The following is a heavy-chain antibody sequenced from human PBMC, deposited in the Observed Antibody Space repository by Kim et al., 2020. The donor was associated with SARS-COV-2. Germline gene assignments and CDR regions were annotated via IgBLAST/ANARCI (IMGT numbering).Heavy chain of an antibody. V-gene: IGHV3-30*18. Sequence: GGSLRLSCAASGFTFSSYGMHWVRQAPGKGLEWVAVISYDGSNKYYADSVKGRFTISRDNSKNTLYLQMNSLRAEDTAVYYCAKARQVGGYGYGDAFDIWGQGTMVTVSS. J-gene: IGHJ3*02. CDR2: ISYDGSNK. D-gene: IGHD6-25*01. CDR3: AKARQVGGYGYGDAFDI. CDR1: GFTFSSYG.